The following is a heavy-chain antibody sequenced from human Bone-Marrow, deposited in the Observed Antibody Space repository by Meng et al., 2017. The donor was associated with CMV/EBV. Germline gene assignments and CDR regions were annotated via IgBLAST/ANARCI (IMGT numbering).Heavy chain of an antibody. CDR3: AKGGAYDFWSGYRPYYYYGMDV. V-gene: IGHV3-30*02. D-gene: IGHD3-3*01. CDR1: GFSFNYYC. CDR2: S. J-gene: IGHJ6*02. Sequence: GESLKISCAASGFSFNYYCVYWVRQAPGKGLDWVTFSADSVKGRFTISRDNSKNTLYLQMNSLRAEDTAVYYCAKGGAYDFWSGYRPYYYYGMDVWGQGTTVTVSS.